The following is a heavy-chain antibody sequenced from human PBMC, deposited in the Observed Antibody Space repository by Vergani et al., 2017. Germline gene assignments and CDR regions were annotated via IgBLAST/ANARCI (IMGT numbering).Heavy chain of an antibody. Sequence: QVQLQESGPGLVKPSETLSLTCTVSGGSVSSGSYYWSWIRQPPGKGLEWIGYIYYSGSTNYNPPLKSRVPISVDTSKNQFSLKLSSVTAADTAVYYCARETRAVVVPAAIIGSGVGQQLDYYYYYMDVWGKGTTVTVSS. CDR1: GGSVSSGSYY. D-gene: IGHD2-2*02. J-gene: IGHJ6*03. V-gene: IGHV4-61*01. CDR3: ARETRAVVVPAAIIGSGVGQQLDYYYYYMDV. CDR2: IYYSGST.